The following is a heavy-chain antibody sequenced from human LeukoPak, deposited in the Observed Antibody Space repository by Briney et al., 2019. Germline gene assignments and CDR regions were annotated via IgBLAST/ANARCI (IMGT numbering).Heavy chain of an antibody. V-gene: IGHV3-21*01. CDR3: ARVSVAYTVLDAFDI. Sequence: GGSLRLSCAASGFTFSSYSMNWVRQAPGKGLEWVSSISSRSSYIYYADSVKGRFTISRDNAKNSLYLQMNSLRAEDTAVYYCARVSVAYTVLDAFDIWGQGTMVTVSS. D-gene: IGHD6-19*01. CDR1: GFTFSSYS. CDR2: ISSRSSYI. J-gene: IGHJ3*02.